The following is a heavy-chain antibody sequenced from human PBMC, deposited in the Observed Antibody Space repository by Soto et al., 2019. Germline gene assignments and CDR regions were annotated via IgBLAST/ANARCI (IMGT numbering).Heavy chain of an antibody. V-gene: IGHV3-33*01. Sequence: QVQLVESGGGVVQPGRSLRLSCAASGFAFSTYGIHWVRQAPGKGLEWVAVIWYDGSNKYYADSVKGRFTISRDNSKNTLYLQMDSLRAEDTAVYYCARAVGPYDYWCQGTLVTVSS. CDR2: IWYDGSNK. CDR3: ARAVGPYDY. D-gene: IGHD1-26*01. J-gene: IGHJ4*02. CDR1: GFAFSTYG.